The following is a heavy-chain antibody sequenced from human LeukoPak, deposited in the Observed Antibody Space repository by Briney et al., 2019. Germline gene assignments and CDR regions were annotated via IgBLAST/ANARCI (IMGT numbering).Heavy chain of an antibody. Sequence: GESLKISCKGSGYSFTSYWIGWVRQMPGKGLEWMGIIYPGDSDTRYSPSFQGQVTISADKSISTAYLQWSSLKASDTAMYYCARGHCSGGSCYDYFDYWGQGTLVTVSS. V-gene: IGHV5-51*01. CDR1: GYSFTSYW. CDR3: ARGHCSGGSCYDYFDY. J-gene: IGHJ4*02. CDR2: IYPGDSDT. D-gene: IGHD2-15*01.